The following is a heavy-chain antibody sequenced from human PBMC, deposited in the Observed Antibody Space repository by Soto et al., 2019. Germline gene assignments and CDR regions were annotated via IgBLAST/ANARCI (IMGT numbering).Heavy chain of an antibody. CDR3: ARDPIVVVPAATRTYYYYGMDV. J-gene: IGHJ6*02. CDR2: IIPIFGTA. Sequence: QVQLVQSGAEVKKPGSSVKVSCKASGGTFSSYAISWVRQAPGQGLEWMGGIIPIFGTANYAQKFQGRVTITADESTNTAYMELSSLRSEDTAVYYCARDPIVVVPAATRTYYYYGMDVWGQGTTVTVSS. D-gene: IGHD2-2*01. V-gene: IGHV1-69*01. CDR1: GGTFSSYA.